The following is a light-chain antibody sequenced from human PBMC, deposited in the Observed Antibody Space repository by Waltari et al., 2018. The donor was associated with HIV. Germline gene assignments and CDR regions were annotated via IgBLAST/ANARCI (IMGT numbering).Light chain of an antibody. Sequence: SYVLTQPPSVSVAPGQTARLPCGGNNLGTKGVHWYQQKPGQAPVLVVYDDSDRPSGIPERFSGSNSGNTATLTISRVEAGDEADYYCQVWDSSSDHVVFGGGTKLTVL. CDR1: NLGTKG. CDR3: QVWDSSSDHVV. CDR2: DDS. J-gene: IGLJ2*01. V-gene: IGLV3-21*02.